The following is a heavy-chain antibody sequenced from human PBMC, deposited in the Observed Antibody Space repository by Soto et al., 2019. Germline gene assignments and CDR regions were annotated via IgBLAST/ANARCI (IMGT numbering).Heavy chain of an antibody. V-gene: IGHV1-8*01. CDR2: MNPNSGNT. D-gene: IGHD6-25*01. CDR3: ARETAARGMDV. Sequence: QVQLVQSGAEVKKPGASVKVSCKASGYTFTSYDINLVRQATGQGLEWMGWMNPNSGNTGYVQKFQGRVTMTRNTPISTAYMELSSLRSEDTAGYYCARETAARGMDVWGQGTTVTVSS. CDR1: GYTFTSYD. J-gene: IGHJ6*02.